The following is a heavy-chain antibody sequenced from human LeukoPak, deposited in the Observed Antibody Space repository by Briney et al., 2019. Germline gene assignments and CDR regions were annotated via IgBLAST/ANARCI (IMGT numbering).Heavy chain of an antibody. CDR3: AREMATGHFDY. J-gene: IGHJ4*02. D-gene: IGHD5-24*01. Sequence: GDSVKVTCKASGYTFTSYYMHWVRQAPGQGLEWMGIINPSGGSTSYAQKFQGRVTMTRDTSTSTVYMELSSLRSEDTAVYYCAREMATGHFDYWGQGTLVTVSS. CDR2: INPSGGST. V-gene: IGHV1-46*01. CDR1: GYTFTSYY.